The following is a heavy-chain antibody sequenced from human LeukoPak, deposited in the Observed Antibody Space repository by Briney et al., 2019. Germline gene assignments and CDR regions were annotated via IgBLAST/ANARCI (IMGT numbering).Heavy chain of an antibody. V-gene: IGHV4-34*08. D-gene: IGHD3-10*01. CDR1: GFTFSDYG. CDR2: INHRGST. J-gene: IGHJ2*01. CDR3: ATSPSMWFGELSPRNWYFDL. Sequence: GTLRLSCAASGFTFSDYGMSWVRQAPGKGLEWIGEINHRGSTNYNPSLKSRVTISVDTSKNQFSLKLSSVTAADTAVYYCATSPSMWFGELSPRNWYFDLWGRGTLVTVSS.